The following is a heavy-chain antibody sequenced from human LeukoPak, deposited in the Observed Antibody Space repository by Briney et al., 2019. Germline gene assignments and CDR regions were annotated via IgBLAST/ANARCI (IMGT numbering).Heavy chain of an antibody. V-gene: IGHV3-53*01. CDR1: GFTVSSNY. D-gene: IGHD1-26*01. CDR2: IYSAGST. CDR3: AKDILAPGLHFDH. Sequence: GGSLRLSCAASGFTVSSNYMSWVRQAPGKELEWVSIIYSAGSTYYADSVKGRFTISRDNAKNSLYLQMNSLRAEDTAVYYCAKDILAPGLHFDHWGQGTLVTVSS. J-gene: IGHJ4*02.